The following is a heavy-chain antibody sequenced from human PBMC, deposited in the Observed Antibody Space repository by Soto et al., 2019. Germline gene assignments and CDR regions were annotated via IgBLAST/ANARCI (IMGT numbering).Heavy chain of an antibody. CDR2: IIPILGIA. J-gene: IGHJ3*02. CDR3: AGGLEDIVVVPAAMTGAFDI. Sequence: GASVKVSCKASGGTFSSYTISWVRQAPGQGLEWMGRIIPILGIANYAQKFQGRVTITADKSTSTAYMELSSLRSEDTAVYYCAGGLEDIVVVPAAMTGAFDIWGQGTMVTVSS. CDR1: GGTFSSYT. V-gene: IGHV1-69*02. D-gene: IGHD2-2*01.